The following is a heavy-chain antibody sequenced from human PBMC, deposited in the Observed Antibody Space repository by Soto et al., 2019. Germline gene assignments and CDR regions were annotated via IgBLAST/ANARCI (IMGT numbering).Heavy chain of an antibody. V-gene: IGHV3-9*01. D-gene: IGHD2-2*01. Sequence: GGSLRLSCAASGFTFDDYAMHWVRQAPGKGLEWVSGISWNSGSIGYADSVKGRFTISRDNAKNSLYLQMNSLRAEDTALYYCAKDILRWGIVVVPAAMFNAFDIWGQGTMVTVSS. CDR1: GFTFDDYA. J-gene: IGHJ3*02. CDR3: AKDILRWGIVVVPAAMFNAFDI. CDR2: ISWNSGSI.